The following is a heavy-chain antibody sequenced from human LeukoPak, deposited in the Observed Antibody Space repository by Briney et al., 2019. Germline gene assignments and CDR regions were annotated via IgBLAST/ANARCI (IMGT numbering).Heavy chain of an antibody. CDR3: ARAVGPTRDGMDV. J-gene: IGHJ6*02. V-gene: IGHV6-1*01. Sequence: SQTLSLTCAISGDSVSSNGPAWNWIRQSPSRGLEWVGRTFYRSKWYNDYAVSVKSRIIVSPDTSKNQFSLQLNSVSPEDTAVYYCARAVGPTRDGMDVWGQGTTVIVSS. CDR2: TFYRSKWYN. D-gene: IGHD1-26*01. CDR1: GDSVSSNGPA.